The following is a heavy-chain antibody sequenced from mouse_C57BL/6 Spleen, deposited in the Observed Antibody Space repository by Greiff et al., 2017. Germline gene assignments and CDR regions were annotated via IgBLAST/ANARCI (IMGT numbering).Heavy chain of an antibody. CDR3: AREVYGNHAMDY. Sequence: QVQLQQPGAELVKPGASVKLSCKASGYTFTSYWMQWVKQRPGQGLEWIGEIDPSDSYTNYNQKFKGKATLTVDTSSSTAYMQLSSLTSEDSAVYYCAREVYGNHAMDYWGQGTSVTVSS. D-gene: IGHD2-1*01. CDR2: IDPSDSYT. CDR1: GYTFTSYW. J-gene: IGHJ4*01. V-gene: IGHV1-50*01.